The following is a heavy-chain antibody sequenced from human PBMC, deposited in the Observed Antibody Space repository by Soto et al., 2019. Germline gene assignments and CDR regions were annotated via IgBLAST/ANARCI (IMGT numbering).Heavy chain of an antibody. V-gene: IGHV1-69*13. D-gene: IGHD2-2*02. CDR3: ARSIVVVPAAIPDCWFDP. CDR2: IIPIFGTA. CDR1: GGTFSSYA. Sequence: SVKVSCKASGGTFSSYAISWLRQSPGQGLEWMGGIIPIFGTANYAQKFQGRVTITADESTSTAYMELSSLRSEDTAVYYCARSIVVVPAAIPDCWFDPWGQGTLVTVSS. J-gene: IGHJ5*02.